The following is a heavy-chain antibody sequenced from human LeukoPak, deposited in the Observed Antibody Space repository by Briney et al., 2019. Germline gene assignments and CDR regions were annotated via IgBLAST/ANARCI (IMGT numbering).Heavy chain of an antibody. CDR3: ARDFAISYYDSSGYFDY. CDR1: GFTFSSYS. Sequence: GGSLRLSCAAPGFTFSSYSMNWVRQAPGKGLEWVSSISSSSSYIYYADSVKGRFTISRDNAKNSLYLQMNSLRAEDTAVYYCARDFAISYYDSSGYFDYWGQGTLVTVSS. V-gene: IGHV3-21*01. CDR2: ISSSSSYI. D-gene: IGHD3-22*01. J-gene: IGHJ4*02.